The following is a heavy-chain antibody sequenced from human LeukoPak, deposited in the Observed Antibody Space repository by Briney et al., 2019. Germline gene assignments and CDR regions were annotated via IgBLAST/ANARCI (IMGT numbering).Heavy chain of an antibody. V-gene: IGHV3-23*01. Sequence: GGSLRLSCAVSGFNFSSEAMGWVRRLPGGGLEWVSTISPAGGTTYYAESMKGRFTISRDNSKSTLYLQMNSLRVEDTAVYYCTKTHGDYVYYFFYAMDVWGQGTTVTVSS. CDR1: GFNFSSEA. J-gene: IGHJ6*02. CDR3: TKTHGDYVYYFFYAMDV. D-gene: IGHD4-17*01. CDR2: ISPAGGTT.